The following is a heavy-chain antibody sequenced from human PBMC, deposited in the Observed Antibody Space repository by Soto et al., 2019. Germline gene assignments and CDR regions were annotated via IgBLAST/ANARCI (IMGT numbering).Heavy chain of an antibody. CDR3: GRHWVHFDSSGYDFDS. CDR1: GYSFTSYW. CDR2: IYPGDSDT. V-gene: IGHV5-51*01. D-gene: IGHD3-22*01. J-gene: IGHJ4*02. Sequence: PGESLKISCKGSGYSFTSYWIGCVRQMPGKGLEWMVIIYPGDSDTRYSPSFQGQVTISADKSISTAYLQWSSLKASDTAMYYCGRHWVHFDSSGYDFDSWGQGTPVTVSS.